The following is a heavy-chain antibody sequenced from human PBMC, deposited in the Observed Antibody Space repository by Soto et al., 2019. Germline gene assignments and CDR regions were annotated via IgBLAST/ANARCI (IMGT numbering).Heavy chain of an antibody. D-gene: IGHD2-2*01. CDR1: GGSFSGYY. CDR2: INHSGST. Sequence: QVQLQQWGAGLLKPSETLSLTCAVYGGSFSGYYWSWIRQPPGKGLEWIGEINHSGSTNYNPSLKSRVTISVDTSKNQFSLKLSSVTAADTAVYYCARPYCSRTSCYGSSAFDIWGQGTMVTVSS. V-gene: IGHV4-34*01. CDR3: ARPYCSRTSCYGSSAFDI. J-gene: IGHJ3*02.